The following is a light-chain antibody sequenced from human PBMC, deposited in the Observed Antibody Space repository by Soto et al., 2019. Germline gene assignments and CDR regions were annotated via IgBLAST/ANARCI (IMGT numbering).Light chain of an antibody. CDR1: QDIRND. CDR2: ATF. J-gene: IGKJ4*01. Sequence: DIQMTQSPSSLSASVGDTVTITCRASQDIRNDLGWYQQKSGKAPRRLIYATFSLQSGVPSRFIDRAARTEFAIKSSSMQLEDFATYYCFQYNSYPPLILGGGTKVEI. V-gene: IGKV1-17*01. CDR3: FQYNSYPPLI.